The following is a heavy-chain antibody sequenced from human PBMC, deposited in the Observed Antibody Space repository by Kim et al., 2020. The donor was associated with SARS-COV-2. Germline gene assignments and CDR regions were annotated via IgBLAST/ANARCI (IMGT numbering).Heavy chain of an antibody. CDR2: TYYSGST. Sequence: SETLSLTCTVSGGSISSSSYYWGWIRQPPGKGLEWIGSTYYSGSTYYNPSLKSRVTISVDTSKNQFSLKLSSVTAADTAVYYCARLGVDDHEGFWDYWGQGTLVTVSS. J-gene: IGHJ4*02. CDR1: GGSISSSSYY. D-gene: IGHD3-10*01. V-gene: IGHV4-39*01. CDR3: ARLGVDDHEGFWDY.